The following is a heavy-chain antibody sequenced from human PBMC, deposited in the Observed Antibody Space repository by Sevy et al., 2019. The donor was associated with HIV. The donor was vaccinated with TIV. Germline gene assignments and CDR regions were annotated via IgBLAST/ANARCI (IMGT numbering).Heavy chain of an antibody. Sequence: GGSLRLSCTGSGFTFGDYAMSWFRQAPGMGLEWVGFIRSKDYGGATEYAASVKGRFTISRDDSKSIADLQMNSLKTEETTVYYCTRGYYYASSGYSDYWGQGTLVTASS. V-gene: IGHV3-49*03. CDR3: TRGYYYASSGYSDY. D-gene: IGHD3-22*01. CDR1: GFTFGDYA. J-gene: IGHJ4*02. CDR2: IRSKDYGGAT.